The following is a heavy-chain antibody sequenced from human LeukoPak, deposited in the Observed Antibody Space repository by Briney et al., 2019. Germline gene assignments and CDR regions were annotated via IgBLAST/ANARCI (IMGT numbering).Heavy chain of an antibody. D-gene: IGHD2-15*01. Sequence: SVKVSCKASGGTFSSYAISWVRQAHGQGLEWMGRIIPILGIANYAQKFQGRVTITADKSTSTAYMELSSLRSEDTAVYYCARLVYCSGGSCYSPGAFDIWGQGTMVTVSS. CDR1: GGTFSSYA. CDR3: ARLVYCSGGSCYSPGAFDI. CDR2: IIPILGIA. V-gene: IGHV1-69*04. J-gene: IGHJ3*02.